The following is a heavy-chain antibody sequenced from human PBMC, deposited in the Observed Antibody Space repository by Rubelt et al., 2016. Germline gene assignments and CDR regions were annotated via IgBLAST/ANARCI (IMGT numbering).Heavy chain of an antibody. CDR3: ARGYGSGSYWNY. CDR1: RGSSSGYY. CDR2: INPSGSS. J-gene: IGHJ4*02. D-gene: IGHD3-10*01. Sequence: QVQLQQWGAGLLKPSETLSLTCAVYRGSSSGYYWSWIRQPPGKGLEWIGEINPSGSSNYNPSLRSRVTISVDTSKCQFSRKLGAGTAAETAGYYCARGYGSGSYWNYWGQGTLVSVSS. V-gene: IGHV4-34*01.